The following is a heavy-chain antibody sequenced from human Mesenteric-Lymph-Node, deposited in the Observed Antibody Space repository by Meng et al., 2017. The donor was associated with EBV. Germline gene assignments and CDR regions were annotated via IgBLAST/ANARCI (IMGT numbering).Heavy chain of an antibody. CDR3: ARGPLAFGGVFVQF. J-gene: IGHJ4*02. V-gene: IGHV4-34*02. CDR2: INYGGST. D-gene: IGHD3-16*02. Sequence: QPQPWGEWSLKPSETPAPPLPVYDDTFRSFSWTWIRQPPGKGLEWIGEINYGGSTNYSPSLKSRVTISLDTSNNQFSLKLTSVTAADTAVYYCARGPLAFGGVFVQFWGQGTLVTVSS. CDR1: DDTFRSFS.